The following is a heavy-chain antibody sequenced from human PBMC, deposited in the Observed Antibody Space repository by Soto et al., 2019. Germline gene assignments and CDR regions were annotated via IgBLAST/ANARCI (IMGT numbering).Heavy chain of an antibody. V-gene: IGHV3-7*05. J-gene: IGHJ3*02. CDR1: GGSISSYY. D-gene: IGHD1-7*01. CDR2: IKQDGSEK. CDR3: ARDSLELRILFGAFDI. Sequence: ETLSLTCTVSGGSISSYYWSWIRQPPGKGLEWVANIKQDGSEKYYVDSVKGRFTISRDNAKNSLYLQMNSLRAEDTAVFYCARDSLELRILFGAFDIWGQGTLVTVSS.